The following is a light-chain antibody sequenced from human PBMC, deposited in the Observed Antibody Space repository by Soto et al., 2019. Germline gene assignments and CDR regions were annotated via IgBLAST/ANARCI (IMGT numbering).Light chain of an antibody. CDR3: QHYDNLVP. Sequence: DIQMTQSPSSLSASVGDRVTITCQASQDIRKFLNWYQQKPGKATKLLINDASNLETGVPSRFSGSGSGTDFPFSINSLQPELIATYYFQHYDNLVPFGPGTTVAIK. CDR2: DAS. CDR1: QDIRKF. J-gene: IGKJ3*01. V-gene: IGKV1-33*01.